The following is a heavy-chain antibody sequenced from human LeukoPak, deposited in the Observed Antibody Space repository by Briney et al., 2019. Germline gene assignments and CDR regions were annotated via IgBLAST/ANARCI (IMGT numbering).Heavy chain of an antibody. V-gene: IGHV3-23*01. CDR3: AKDDAWGRFYH. CDR1: GFTFSACG. Sequence: GGTLRLSCAASGFTFSACGMSWVRQAPGKGLEWVSSISDSGSSPYYADSVKGRFTVTRDNSRNTLHLQMNSLRVEGTGVYYCAKDDAWGRFYHWGQGTLVTVSS. CDR2: ISDSGSSP. D-gene: IGHD3-16*01. J-gene: IGHJ1*01.